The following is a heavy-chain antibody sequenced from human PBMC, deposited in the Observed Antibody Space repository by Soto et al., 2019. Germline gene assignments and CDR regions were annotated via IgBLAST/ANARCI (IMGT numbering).Heavy chain of an antibody. Sequence: PSETLSLTCAVFGGSISSGGYSWSWIRQPPGKGLEWIGYIYHSGSTYYNPSLKSRLTISVDTSKNQFSLKLSSVTAADTAVYYCARSDHYYYDSSGYWAYWGQGTLVTVSS. CDR1: GGSISSGGYS. CDR2: IYHSGST. J-gene: IGHJ4*02. CDR3: ARSDHYYYDSSGYWAY. D-gene: IGHD3-22*01. V-gene: IGHV4-30-2*01.